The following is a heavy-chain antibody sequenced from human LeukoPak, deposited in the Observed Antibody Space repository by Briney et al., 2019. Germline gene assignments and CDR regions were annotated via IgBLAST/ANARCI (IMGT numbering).Heavy chain of an antibody. J-gene: IGHJ3*02. D-gene: IGHD4-23*01. CDR2: IYYSGST. Sequence: ASETLSLTCTVSGGSISYYYWSWIRQPPGKGLEWIGYIYYSGSTNYNPSLKGRVTISVDTSKNQFSLKLNSVTAADTAVYYCARITYGDNHFDIWGQGTMVTVSS. CDR3: ARITYGDNHFDI. V-gene: IGHV4-59*01. CDR1: GGSISYYY.